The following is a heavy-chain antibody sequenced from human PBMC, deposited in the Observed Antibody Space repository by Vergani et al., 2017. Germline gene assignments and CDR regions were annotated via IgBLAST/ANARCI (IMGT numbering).Heavy chain of an antibody. CDR3: ARMGGYDEGDAFRIGYFDS. Sequence: QVQLQESGPGLVKPSQTLSLTCSVSGDSISSGVDYCNWIRQHPGKGLEWIGYIYSTGSTHHNPSLRRRINMSVDTSKNQFSLKLNSVTAADTAMYYCARMGGYDEGDAFRIGYFDSWGPGILVTVSS. CDR1: GDSISSGVDY. V-gene: IGHV4-31*03. J-gene: IGHJ4*02. D-gene: IGHD3-22*01. CDR2: IYSTGST.